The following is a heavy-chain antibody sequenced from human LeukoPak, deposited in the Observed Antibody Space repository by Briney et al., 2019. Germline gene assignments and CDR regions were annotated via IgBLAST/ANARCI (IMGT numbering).Heavy chain of an antibody. CDR3: AKGLHGGVGYGVDV. V-gene: IGHV3-23*01. CDR1: GFTFSSYS. CDR2: ISGTGGRT. D-gene: IGHD3-16*01. Sequence: GGSLRLSCAASGFTFSSYSMNWVRQAPGKGLKWVSSISGTGGRTYSADSVKGRFTISRDNYKNTLYLQMKNLRVEHTAVYYCAKGLHGGVGYGVDVWGQGTTVSVSS. J-gene: IGHJ6*02.